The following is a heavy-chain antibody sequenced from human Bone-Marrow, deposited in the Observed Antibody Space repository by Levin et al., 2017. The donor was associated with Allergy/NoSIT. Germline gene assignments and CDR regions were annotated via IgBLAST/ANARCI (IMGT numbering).Heavy chain of an antibody. CDR1: GDTFSHLS. V-gene: IGHV1-18*01. CDR2: ISAYNGNT. D-gene: IGHD5-12*01. J-gene: IGHJ5*01. CDR3: ARDPDSGFDS. Sequence: PGGSLRLSCKASGDTFSHLSFSWVRQAPGQGLVWMAWISAYNGNTHYAQRFKDRVTLTTDTSTSTVYMELRSLTSDDTAVYYCARDPDSGFDSWGQGALVTVSS.